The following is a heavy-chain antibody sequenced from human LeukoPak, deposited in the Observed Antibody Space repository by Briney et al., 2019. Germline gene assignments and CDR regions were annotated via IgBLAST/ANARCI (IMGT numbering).Heavy chain of an antibody. D-gene: IGHD6-13*01. Sequence: ASVKVSCKASGYTFTSNYIHWVRRAPGQGLEWMGMIYPRDGSTSYAQKFQGRVTVTRDTSTSTVYMELSSLRSEDTAVYYCARAGGAAAGHDFDYWGQGTLVTVSS. CDR3: ARAGGAAAGHDFDY. V-gene: IGHV1-46*01. J-gene: IGHJ4*02. CDR1: GYTFTSNY. CDR2: IYPRDGST.